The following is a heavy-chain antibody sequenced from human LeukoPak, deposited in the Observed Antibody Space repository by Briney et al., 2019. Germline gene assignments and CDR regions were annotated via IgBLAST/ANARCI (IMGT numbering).Heavy chain of an antibody. J-gene: IGHJ4*02. CDR1: GFTFNTYN. V-gene: IGHV3-21*01. CDR2: INAASNVI. Sequence: GGSLRLSCAGSGFTFNTYNMNWVRQAPGKGLEWVSAINAASNVIYYAESVKGRFTISRDNAKNSLFLQMNSLRPEDTAVYYCTRRAPSHDFDSWGQGTLVTVSS. CDR3: TRRAPSHDFDS.